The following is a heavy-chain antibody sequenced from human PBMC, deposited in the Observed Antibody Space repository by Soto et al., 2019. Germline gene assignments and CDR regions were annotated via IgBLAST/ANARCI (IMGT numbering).Heavy chain of an antibody. D-gene: IGHD6-13*01. Sequence: QVQLQESGPELGKLSQTRSPPGTVSVGSIRVGVYYWVGFRQPPGRALEGIGSIYYRGSTYYNPSLKSRVTISVDTSKNQFSLKLSSVTAADTAVYYCARVRIAAAGTANWFDPWGQGTLVTVSS. CDR3: ARVRIAAAGTANWFDP. CDR1: VGSIRVGVYY. J-gene: IGHJ5*02. CDR2: IYYRGST. V-gene: IGHV4-30-4*01.